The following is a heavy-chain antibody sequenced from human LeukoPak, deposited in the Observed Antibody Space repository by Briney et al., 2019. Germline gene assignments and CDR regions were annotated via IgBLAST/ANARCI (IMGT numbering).Heavy chain of an antibody. CDR2: ISGSGGST. CDR3: ANLQFTTRDIY. D-gene: IGHD5-12*01. Sequence: GGSLRLSCAASGCTFSSYPMSWVRQAPGKGLEWVSAISGSGGSTYYADSVKGRFTISRDNSKNTLYLQMNSLRAEDTAVYYCANLQFTTRDIYWGPGTLVTVSS. J-gene: IGHJ4*02. V-gene: IGHV3-23*01. CDR1: GCTFSSYP.